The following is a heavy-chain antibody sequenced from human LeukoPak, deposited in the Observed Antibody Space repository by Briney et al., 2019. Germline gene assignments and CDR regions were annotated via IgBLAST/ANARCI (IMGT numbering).Heavy chain of an antibody. CDR1: GFTVSSNY. V-gene: IGHV3-66*01. Sequence: GGSLRLSCAASGFTVSSNYMSWVRQAPGKGLEWVSVIYSGGSTYYADSVKGRFTISRDNSKNTLYLQMNSLRVEDTAVYYCARDRNYDSSGYQDYWGQGTLVTVSS. CDR2: IYSGGST. D-gene: IGHD3-22*01. CDR3: ARDRNYDSSGYQDY. J-gene: IGHJ4*02.